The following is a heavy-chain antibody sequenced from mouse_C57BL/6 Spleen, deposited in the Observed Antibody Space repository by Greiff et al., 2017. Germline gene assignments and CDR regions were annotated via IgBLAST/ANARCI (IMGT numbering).Heavy chain of an antibody. V-gene: IGHV5-12*01. Sequence: EVKLVESGGCLVQPGGSLKLSCAASGFTFSDYYMYWVRQTPEKRLEWVAYISNGGGSPYYPDTVKGRFTISRDNAKNTLYLQMSRLKSEDTAMYYCARHDDYDFYAMDYWGQGTSVTVSS. CDR3: ARHDDYDFYAMDY. D-gene: IGHD2-4*01. J-gene: IGHJ4*01. CDR1: GFTFSDYY. CDR2: ISNGGGSP.